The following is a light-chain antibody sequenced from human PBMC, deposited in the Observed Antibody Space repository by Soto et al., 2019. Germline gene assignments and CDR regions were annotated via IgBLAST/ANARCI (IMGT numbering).Light chain of an antibody. CDR1: QGISNY. J-gene: IGKJ1*01. CDR3: QHYGSWT. Sequence: PSSLSASVGDKVTITCRASQGISNYLAWYQQKPGKVPKLLIYAASTLQSGVPSRFSGSGSGTDFTLTISRLEPEDFAVYYCQHYGSWTFGQGTKV. CDR2: AAS. V-gene: IGKV1-27*01.